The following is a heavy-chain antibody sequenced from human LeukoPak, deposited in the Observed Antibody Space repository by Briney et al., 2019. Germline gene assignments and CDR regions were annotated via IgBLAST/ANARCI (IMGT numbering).Heavy chain of an antibody. J-gene: IGHJ3*02. D-gene: IGHD6-13*01. CDR2: INQDGSER. Sequence: PGGSLRLSCAASGLTFSTYWMSWVRQAPGRGLEWVANINQDGSERNYVDSVKGRFTISRDNAKNSLYLQMNRLRAEDTAVYYCARVPAGYSSSWGAFDIWGQGTMVTVSS. CDR1: GLTFSTYW. CDR3: ARVPAGYSSSWGAFDI. V-gene: IGHV3-7*03.